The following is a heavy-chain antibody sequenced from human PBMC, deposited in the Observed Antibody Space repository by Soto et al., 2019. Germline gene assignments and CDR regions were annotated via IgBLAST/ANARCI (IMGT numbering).Heavy chain of an antibody. CDR2: IIPILGIA. CDR1: GGSFRSYT. Sequence: QVQLVQSGAEVKKPGSSVKVSCKASGGSFRSYTISWVRQAPGQGLEWMGRIIPILGIANYAQKFQGRVTITADKSTSTAYMELSSLRSEDTAVYYCARDSIAAAPFDYWGQGTLVTVSS. J-gene: IGHJ4*02. V-gene: IGHV1-69*08. D-gene: IGHD6-13*01. CDR3: ARDSIAAAPFDY.